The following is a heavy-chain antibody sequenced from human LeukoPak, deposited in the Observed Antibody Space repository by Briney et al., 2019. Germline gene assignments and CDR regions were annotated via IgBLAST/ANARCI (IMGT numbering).Heavy chain of an antibody. CDR3: ARFNSSSWYNPCFFDI. Sequence: SQTLSLTCTVSGGSISSGGYYWSWIRQPPGKGLEWIGYIYHSGSTYYNPSLKSRVTISVDRSKNQFSLKLSSVTAADTAVYYCARFNSSSWYNPCFFDIWGQGTMVTVSS. V-gene: IGHV4-30-2*01. CDR2: IYHSGST. D-gene: IGHD6-13*01. CDR1: GGSISSGGYY. J-gene: IGHJ3*02.